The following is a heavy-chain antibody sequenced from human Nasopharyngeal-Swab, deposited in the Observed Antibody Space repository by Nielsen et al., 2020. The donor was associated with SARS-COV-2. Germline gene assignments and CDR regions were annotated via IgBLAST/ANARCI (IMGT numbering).Heavy chain of an antibody. V-gene: IGHV4-59*01. CDR2: IYYSGSS. D-gene: IGHD4-11*01. Sequence: AETLSPTCTVSGGPISSYYWTWFRQPQGKGLEWIGYIYYSGSSSYNPSLKSRVTISVDMSKNQFSLKLTSVTAADTAVYYCARDTVHYGMDVWGQGTTVTVSS. J-gene: IGHJ6*02. CDR1: GGPISSYY. CDR3: ARDTVHYGMDV.